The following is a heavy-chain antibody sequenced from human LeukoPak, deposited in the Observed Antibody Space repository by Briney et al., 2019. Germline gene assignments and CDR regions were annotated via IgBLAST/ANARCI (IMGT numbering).Heavy chain of an antibody. V-gene: IGHV3-30*18. Sequence: GRSLRLSCAASGFSFRSYGMHWVRQAPGKGLEWVAVISSDEINEYYADSVKGRFTISRDNSKNTLYLQINSLRGEDTAVYYCAKVRRSVAYDYWGRGTLVTVSS. J-gene: IGHJ4*02. CDR2: ISSDEINE. CDR1: GFSFRSYG. CDR3: AKVRRSVAYDY.